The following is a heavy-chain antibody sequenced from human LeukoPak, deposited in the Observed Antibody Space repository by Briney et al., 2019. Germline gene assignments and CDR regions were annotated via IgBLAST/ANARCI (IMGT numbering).Heavy chain of an antibody. V-gene: IGHV1-18*01. CDR1: GYTFISYG. D-gene: IGHD3-16*01. CDR2: ISAYNGNT. Sequence: GASVTVSCKASGYTFISYGISWVRQAPGQGLEWMGWISAYNGNTKYAQKLQGRVTMTTDTSTNTAYMELRSLRSDDTAVYYCAREPGGGEPEFDYWGQGTLVTVSS. J-gene: IGHJ4*02. CDR3: AREPGGGEPEFDY.